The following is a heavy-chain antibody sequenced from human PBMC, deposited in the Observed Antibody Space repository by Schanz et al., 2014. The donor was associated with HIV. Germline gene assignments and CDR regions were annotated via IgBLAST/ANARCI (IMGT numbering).Heavy chain of an antibody. CDR3: VRLMSSDYDFYHYGMDV. J-gene: IGHJ6*02. V-gene: IGHV3-7*01. Sequence: EVQLVESGGGLVQPGGSLRLSCAASGFTFSSYWMTWVRQAPGKGLEWVASINQDGSEQYYVDSVKGRFTISRDNAKNTLYLQMNSLRAEDTAVYYCVRLMSSDYDFYHYGMDVWGQGTTVTVSS. CDR2: INQDGSEQ. CDR1: GFTFSSYW. D-gene: IGHD4-17*01.